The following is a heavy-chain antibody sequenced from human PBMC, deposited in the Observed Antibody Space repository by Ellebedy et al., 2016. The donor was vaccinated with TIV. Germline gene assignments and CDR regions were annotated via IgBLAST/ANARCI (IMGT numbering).Heavy chain of an antibody. CDR3: GRAREPGPFAYYHHGMDV. J-gene: IGHJ6*02. CDR1: GFTFSDYF. CDR2: IPASGTGI. Sequence: PGGSLRLSCAGSGFTFSDYFMSWVRQAPGKGLEWISYIPASGTGIYYADSVKGRFTVARDNANKSLHLQMNNLRGDDTAVYYCGRAREPGPFAYYHHGMDVWGQGTTVTVSS. D-gene: IGHD1-1*01. V-gene: IGHV3-11*01.